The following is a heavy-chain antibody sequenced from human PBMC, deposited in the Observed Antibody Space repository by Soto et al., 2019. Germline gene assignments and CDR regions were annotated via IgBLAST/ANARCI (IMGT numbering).Heavy chain of an antibody. J-gene: IGHJ4*02. CDR2: IYYSGST. CDR1: GGSISSYY. V-gene: IGHV4-59*08. CDR3: ARGYCSGGSCYSRFFDY. Sequence: SETLSLTCTVSGGSISSYYWSWIRQSPGKGLEWIGYIYYSGSTNYNPSLKSRVTISVDTSKNQFSLKLSSVTAADTAVYYCARGYCSGGSCYSRFFDYWGRGTLVTVSS. D-gene: IGHD2-15*01.